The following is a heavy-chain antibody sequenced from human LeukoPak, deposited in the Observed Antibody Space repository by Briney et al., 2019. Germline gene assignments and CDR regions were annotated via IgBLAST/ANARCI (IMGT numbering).Heavy chain of an antibody. V-gene: IGHV3-74*01. CDR3: ARVPENLYYYYGMDV. CDR1: GSYW. D-gene: IGHD1-14*01. J-gene: IGHJ6*02. Sequence: GGSLRLSCAASGSYWMHWVRQAPGKGLVWVSHINSDGSWTSYADSVKGRFTISKDNAKNTVYLQMNSLRAEDTAVYYCARVPENLYYYYGMDVWGQGTTVTVSS. CDR2: INSDGSWT.